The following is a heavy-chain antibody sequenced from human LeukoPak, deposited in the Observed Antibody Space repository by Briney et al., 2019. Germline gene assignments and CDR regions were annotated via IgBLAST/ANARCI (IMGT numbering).Heavy chain of an antibody. CDR1: GYSISSGYF. CDR2: IYHSGST. CDR3: ARTTMVRGTYYMDV. D-gene: IGHD3-10*01. V-gene: IGHV4-38-2*02. J-gene: IGHJ6*03. Sequence: PSETLSLTCTVSGYSISSGYFWGWIRQPPGKGLECIGTIYHSGSTYYNPSLKSRVTISVDTSKNQFSLKLSSVTAADTAVYYCARTTMVRGTYYMDVWGKGTTVTVSS.